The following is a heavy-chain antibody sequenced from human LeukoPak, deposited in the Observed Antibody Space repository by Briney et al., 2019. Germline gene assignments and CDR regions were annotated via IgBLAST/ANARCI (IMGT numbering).Heavy chain of an antibody. CDR2: INPNSGGT. J-gene: IGHJ4*02. CDR3: ARDGSSGWLPFDY. D-gene: IGHD6-19*01. V-gene: IGHV1-2*02. CDR1: GYTFTGYY. Sequence: ASVKVSCKASGYTFTGYYMHWVRQAPGQGLEWMGWINPNSGGTNYAQKFQGRVTMTRDTSISTAYMELTRLRSDDTAVYYCARDGSSGWLPFDYWGQGTLVTVSS.